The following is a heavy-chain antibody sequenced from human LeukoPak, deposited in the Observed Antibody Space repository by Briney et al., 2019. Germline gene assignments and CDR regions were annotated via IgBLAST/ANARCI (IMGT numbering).Heavy chain of an antibody. CDR2: ISSSRSYI. CDR3: AKGRGLSYDYGVDY. CDR1: GFTFSSYS. J-gene: IGHJ4*02. D-gene: IGHD4-17*01. Sequence: GGSLRLSCAASGFTFSSYSMNWVRQAPGKGLEWVSFISSSRSYIYYADSVKGRFTISRDNARNSLYLQMNSLRAEDMALYYCAKGRGLSYDYGVDYWGQGTLVTVSS. V-gene: IGHV3-21*04.